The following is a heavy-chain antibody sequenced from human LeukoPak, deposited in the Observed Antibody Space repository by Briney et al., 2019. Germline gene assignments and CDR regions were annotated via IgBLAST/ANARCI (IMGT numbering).Heavy chain of an antibody. V-gene: IGHV4-34*01. CDR3: ARQGPLTTAVITRTHPFDY. Sequence: NPSETQSLLCAVYGGSFSGYYWSWIRQPPGKGLEWIGEINHSGSTNYNPSLKSRVTISVDTSKNQFSLKLNSVTAADTAVYYCARQGPLTTAVITRTHPFDYWGHGDLFTVSS. D-gene: IGHD4-11*01. J-gene: IGHJ4*01. CDR2: INHSGST. CDR1: GGSFSGYY.